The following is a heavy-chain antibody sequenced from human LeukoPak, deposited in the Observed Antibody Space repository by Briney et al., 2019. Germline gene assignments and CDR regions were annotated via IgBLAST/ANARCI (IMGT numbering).Heavy chain of an antibody. CDR2: ISYDGSNK. D-gene: IGHD2-21*02. V-gene: IGHV3-30*18. Sequence: GGSLRLSCAASGFTFSSYGMHWVRQAPGKGLEWVAVISYDGSNKYYADSVKGRFTISRDSSKNTLYLQMNSLRAEDTAVYYCAKDLVGACGGDCYSEDYWGQGTLVTVSS. J-gene: IGHJ4*02. CDR1: GFTFSSYG. CDR3: AKDLVGACGGDCYSEDY.